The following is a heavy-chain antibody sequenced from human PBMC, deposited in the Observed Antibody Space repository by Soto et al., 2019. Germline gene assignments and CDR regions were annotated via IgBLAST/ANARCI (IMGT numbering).Heavy chain of an antibody. CDR2: IYYSGST. J-gene: IGHJ5*02. V-gene: IGHV4-31*03. CDR1: GGSISSGGYY. D-gene: IGHD6-6*01. Sequence: PSETLSLTCTVSGGSISSGGYYWSWIRQHPGKGLEWIGYIYYSGSTYYNPSLKSRVTISVDTSKNQFSLKLSSVTAADTAVYYCARERSRSSSAGVWFDPWGQGTLVTVSS. CDR3: ARERSRSSSAGVWFDP.